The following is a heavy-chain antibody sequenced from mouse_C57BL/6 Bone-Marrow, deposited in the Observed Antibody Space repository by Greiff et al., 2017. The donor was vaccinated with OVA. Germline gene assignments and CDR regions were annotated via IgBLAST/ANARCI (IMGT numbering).Heavy chain of an antibody. J-gene: IGHJ4*01. Sequence: EVMLVESGGGLVQPGGSMKLSCAASGFTFSDAWMDWVRQSPEKGLEWVAEIRNKANNPATYYAVSVKGRFTISRDDYKSSSYPQMHSIRAEDTDTYDSTPSYSANYAMDYWGQGTSLTVSS. CDR1: GFTFSDAW. CDR3: TPSYSANYAMDY. CDR2: IRNKANNPAT. V-gene: IGHV6-6*01. D-gene: IGHD2-10*01.